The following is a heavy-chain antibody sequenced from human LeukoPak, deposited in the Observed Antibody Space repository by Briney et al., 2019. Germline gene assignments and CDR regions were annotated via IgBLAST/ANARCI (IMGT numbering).Heavy chain of an antibody. D-gene: IGHD1-1*01. CDR1: GYTFTGYY. CDR3: ARGPATGDFDY. J-gene: IGHJ4*02. V-gene: IGHV1-2*02. Sequence: ASVKVSCKASGYTFTGYYIHWVRQAPGQGLEWMGWINPNSGGSNYAQKFQGRVTMTRDTSISTAYMEVSRLGSDDTAVYYCARGPATGDFDYWGQGTLVTISS. CDR2: INPNSGGS.